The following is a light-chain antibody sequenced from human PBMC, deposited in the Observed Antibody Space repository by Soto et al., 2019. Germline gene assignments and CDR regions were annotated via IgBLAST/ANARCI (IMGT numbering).Light chain of an antibody. Sequence: QSVLKQPPSVSAAPGQRVTISCSGSSSNIGGNSVSWYQQLPGTAPKLLIYDDDKRPSGIPDRFSGSKSGTSATLGITGFQTGDEADHYCGSWDTSLSAYVSGTGTKGTVL. V-gene: IGLV1-51*01. CDR1: SSNIGGNS. CDR2: DDD. J-gene: IGLJ1*01. CDR3: GSWDTSLSAYV.